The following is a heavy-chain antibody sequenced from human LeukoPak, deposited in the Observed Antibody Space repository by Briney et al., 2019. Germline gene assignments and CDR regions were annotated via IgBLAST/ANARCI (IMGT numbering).Heavy chain of an antibody. V-gene: IGHV5-51*01. CDR1: GYSFTSYW. CDR2: IYHGDSDT. J-gene: IGHJ4*02. D-gene: IGHD3-22*01. Sequence: GESLKISCKGSGYSFTSYWIGWVRQMPGKGLEWMGIIYHGDSDTRYSPSFQGQVTLPAHNSIHTASLQWNSLKASDTAMYYCARAYYYDSRQFDYWGQGTMVTVSS. CDR3: ARAYYYDSRQFDY.